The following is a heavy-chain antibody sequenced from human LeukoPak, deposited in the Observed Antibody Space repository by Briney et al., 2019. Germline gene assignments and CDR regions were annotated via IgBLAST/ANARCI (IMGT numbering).Heavy chain of an antibody. D-gene: IGHD3-22*01. CDR1: GFTFRNYS. CDR2: ISSSSSTI. CDR3: ARGGGWISSGYVSY. J-gene: IGHJ4*02. V-gene: IGHV3-48*02. Sequence: GGSPRLSCAASGFTFRNYSMNWARQAPGKGLEWVSYISSSSSTIYYTDSVKGRFTISRDKAKNSLYLQMNSLRDEDTAVYYCARGGGWISSGYVSYWGQGTLVTVSS.